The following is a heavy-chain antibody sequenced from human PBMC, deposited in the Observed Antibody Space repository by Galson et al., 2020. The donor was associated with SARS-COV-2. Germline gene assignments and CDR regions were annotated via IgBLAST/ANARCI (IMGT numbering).Heavy chain of an antibody. Sequence: GGSLRLSCAASGFTFSDYYMSWIRQAPGKGLEWVSYISSSGSTIYYADSVKGRFTISRDNAKNSLYLQMNSLRAEDTAVYYCARDRYCSGGSCYHLGFDPWGQGTLVTVSS. D-gene: IGHD2-15*01. J-gene: IGHJ5*02. CDR1: GFTFSDYY. CDR2: ISSSGSTI. CDR3: ARDRYCSGGSCYHLGFDP. V-gene: IGHV3-11*01.